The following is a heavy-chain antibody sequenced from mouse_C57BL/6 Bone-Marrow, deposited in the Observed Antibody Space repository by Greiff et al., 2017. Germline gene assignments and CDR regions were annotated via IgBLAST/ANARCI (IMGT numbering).Heavy chain of an antibody. Sequence: EVQRVESVAELVRPGASVKLSCTASGFNIKNTYMHWVKQRPEQGLEWIGRIDPANGNTKYAPKFQGKATITADTSSNTAYLQLSSLTSEDTAIYYGARGYYGSGYFDVWGTGTTVTVSS. CDR2: IDPANGNT. CDR3: ARGYYGSGYFDV. D-gene: IGHD1-1*01. CDR1: GFNIKNTY. J-gene: IGHJ1*03. V-gene: IGHV14-3*01.